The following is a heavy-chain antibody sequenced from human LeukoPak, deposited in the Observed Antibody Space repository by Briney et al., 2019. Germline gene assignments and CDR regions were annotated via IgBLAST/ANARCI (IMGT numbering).Heavy chain of an antibody. CDR1: GGSISSSSYY. CDR2: IYYDGTT. D-gene: IGHD6-13*01. CDR3: ARDRQQLVRGDYFDY. Sequence: SETLSLTCTVSGGSISSSSYYWGWLRQPPGKGLEWIGSIYYDGTTYYNPSLKRRVTISLDTSKNQFSLKLSSVTAADTAVYYCARDRQQLVRGDYFDYWGQGTLVTVSS. V-gene: IGHV4-39*07. J-gene: IGHJ4*02.